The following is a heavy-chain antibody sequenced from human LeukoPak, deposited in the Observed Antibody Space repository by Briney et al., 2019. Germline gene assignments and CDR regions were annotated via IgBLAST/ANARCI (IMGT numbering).Heavy chain of an antibody. CDR1: GFTFSSYG. CDR2: IRYDGSNK. Sequence: PGGSLRLSCAASGFTFSSYGMHWVRQAPGKGLEWVAFIRYDGSNKYYADSVKGRFTISRDNSKNTLYLQMNSLRAQDTAVYYCAKAMGSYSQNAFDYWGQGTLVTVSS. J-gene: IGHJ4*02. V-gene: IGHV3-30*02. CDR3: AKAMGSYSQNAFDY. D-gene: IGHD2-15*01.